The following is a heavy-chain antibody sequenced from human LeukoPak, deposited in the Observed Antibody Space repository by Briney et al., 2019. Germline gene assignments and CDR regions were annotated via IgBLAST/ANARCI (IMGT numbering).Heavy chain of an antibody. CDR3: ARVVLYYDFWSRYFHD. Sequence: PRESLRLSSAASGFTVSSNYMSWVRQAPGKGLEWVSVIYSGGSTYYADSVKGRFTLSRDNSKNTLYLQMNSLRAEDTAVYYCARVVLYYDFWSRYFHDWGQGTLDTVPS. V-gene: IGHV3-66*01. J-gene: IGHJ4*02. D-gene: IGHD3-3*01. CDR2: IYSGGST. CDR1: GFTVSSNY.